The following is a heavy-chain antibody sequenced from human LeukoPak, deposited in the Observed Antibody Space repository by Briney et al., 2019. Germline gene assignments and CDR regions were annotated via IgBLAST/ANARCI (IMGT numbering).Heavy chain of an antibody. V-gene: IGHV1-18*04. J-gene: IGHJ4*02. CDR2: ISAYNGNT. D-gene: IGHD4-17*01. Sequence: GASVKVSCKASGYTFTSYGISWVRQAPGQGLDWMGWISAYNGNTNYAQKLQGRVTMTTDTSTRTAYLELRSLRSDDTAVYYCARDRRYYGDYVDYWGQGTLVTVSS. CDR3: ARDRRYYGDYVDY. CDR1: GYTFTSYG.